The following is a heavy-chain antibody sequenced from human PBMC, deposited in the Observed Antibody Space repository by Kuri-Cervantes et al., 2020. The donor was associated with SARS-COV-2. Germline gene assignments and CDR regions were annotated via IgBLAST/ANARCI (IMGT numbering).Heavy chain of an antibody. Sequence: ASVKVSCKASGYTFTSYGINWVRQAPGQGLEWMTWISTYNGNTNYAQKLQDRVTMATDTSTSTAYMELRSLRSDDTAVYYCASGYSSGSHYYYYYMDVWGKGTTVTVSS. D-gene: IGHD6-19*01. V-gene: IGHV1-18*01. J-gene: IGHJ6*03. CDR1: GYTFTSYG. CDR3: ASGYSSGSHYYYYYMDV. CDR2: ISTYNGNT.